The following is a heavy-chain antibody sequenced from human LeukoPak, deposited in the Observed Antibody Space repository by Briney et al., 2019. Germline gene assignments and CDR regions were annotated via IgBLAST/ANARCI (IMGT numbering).Heavy chain of an antibody. Sequence: PGGSLRLSCAVSGFTFSSYAMSWVRQAPGKGLGWVSAIIGSGTTTYYADSVKGRFTISRDTSKNTLFLQMNSLRAEDTAIYYCAKAYGGAPTDYWGLGTLVTVSS. CDR1: GFTFSSYA. J-gene: IGHJ4*02. D-gene: IGHD4-23*01. CDR3: AKAYGGAPTDY. CDR2: IIGSGTTT. V-gene: IGHV3-23*01.